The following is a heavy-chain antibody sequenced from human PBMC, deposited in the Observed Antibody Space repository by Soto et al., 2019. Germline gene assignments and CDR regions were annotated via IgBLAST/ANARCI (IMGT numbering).Heavy chain of an antibody. CDR2: IYHSGST. Sequence: SETLSLTCAVSGYSISTGFNWAWIRQPPGKGLEWIGSIYHSGSTYYNLSLKSRVTISSDASKNQISLKLSSVTAADTALYYRARDWGTGFYQLDSWGQGTLVTVSS. V-gene: IGHV4-38-2*02. D-gene: IGHD2-2*01. CDR3: ARDWGTGFYQLDS. CDR1: GYSISTGFN. J-gene: IGHJ4*02.